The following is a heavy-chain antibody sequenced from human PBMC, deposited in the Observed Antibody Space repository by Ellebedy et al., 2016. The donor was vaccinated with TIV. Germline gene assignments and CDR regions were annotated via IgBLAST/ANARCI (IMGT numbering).Heavy chain of an antibody. CDR2: IYHSGST. V-gene: IGHV4-4*02. CDR3: ARELVAGRVFDY. Sequence: MPSETLSLTCGVSGGSISSSNWWSWVRQPPGKGLEWIGEIYHSGSTNYNPSLKSRVTISVDKSKNQFSLKLSSVTAADTAVYYCARELVAGRVFDYWGQGTLVTVSS. CDR1: GGSISSSNW. D-gene: IGHD6-19*01. J-gene: IGHJ4*02.